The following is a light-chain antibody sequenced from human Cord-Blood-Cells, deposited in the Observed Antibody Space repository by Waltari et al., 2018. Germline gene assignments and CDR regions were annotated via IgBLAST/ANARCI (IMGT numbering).Light chain of an antibody. CDR2: GAS. CDR3: QQYGSSPPYT. J-gene: IGKJ2*01. CDR1: QSVSSSY. Sequence: ENVWTKSPGTLTLSPGERATLSCRASQSVSSSYLAWYQQKPGQAPRLLIYGASSRATGIPDRFSGSGSGTDFTLTISRLEPEDFAVYYCQQYGSSPPYTFGQGTKLEIK. V-gene: IGKV3-20*01.